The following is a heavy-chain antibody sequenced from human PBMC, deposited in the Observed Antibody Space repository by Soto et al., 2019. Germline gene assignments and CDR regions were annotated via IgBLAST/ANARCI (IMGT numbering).Heavy chain of an antibody. CDR1: GYSFSSYW. V-gene: IGHV5-51*01. CDR2: IYPGDSDT. J-gene: IGHJ3*02. Sequence: PRDSLTISCKGSGYSFSSYWIGWVRQMPGKGLEWMGIIYPGDSDTRYSPSFQGQVTISADKSISTAYLQWSSLKASDTAMYYCARHDYGDYAVLGIWGQGTMVTVSS. D-gene: IGHD4-17*01. CDR3: ARHDYGDYAVLGI.